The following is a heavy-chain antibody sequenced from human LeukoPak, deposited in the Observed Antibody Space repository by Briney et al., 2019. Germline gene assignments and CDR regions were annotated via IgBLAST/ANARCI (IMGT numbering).Heavy chain of an antibody. J-gene: IGHJ4*02. CDR2: IYSGGST. CDR3: ASGLGATVDY. CDR1: GFTFSSYA. Sequence: GGSLRLSCAASGFTFSSYAMSWVRQAQGKGLEWVSVIYSGGSTYYADSVKGRFTISRDNSKNTLYLQMNSLRAEDTAVYYCASGLGATVDYWGQGTLVTVSS. D-gene: IGHD1-26*01. V-gene: IGHV3-66*01.